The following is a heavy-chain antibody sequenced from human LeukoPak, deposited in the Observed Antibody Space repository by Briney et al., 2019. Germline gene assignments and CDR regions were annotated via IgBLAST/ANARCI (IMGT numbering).Heavy chain of an antibody. D-gene: IGHD2-15*01. Sequence: GGSLRLSCAASGFTVSSNYMSWVRQAPGKGLEWVSSISSGSSYIYYADSVKGRFTISRDNAKNSFYLQMNSLRAEDTAVYYCARGGGGNPYYFDYWGQETLVTVSS. J-gene: IGHJ4*02. CDR3: ARGGGGNPYYFDY. V-gene: IGHV3-21*01. CDR2: ISSGSSYI. CDR1: GFTVSSNY.